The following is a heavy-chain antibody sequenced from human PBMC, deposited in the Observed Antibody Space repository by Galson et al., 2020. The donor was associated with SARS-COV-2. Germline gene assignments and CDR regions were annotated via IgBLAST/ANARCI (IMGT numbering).Heavy chain of an antibody. CDR3: AREGLVVPAAGFDY. CDR1: GFTFSSYG. Sequence: GGSLRLSCAASGFTFSSYGMHWVRQAPGKGLEWVAVISYDGSNKYYADPVKGRFTISRDNSKNTLYLQMNSLRAEDTGVYYCAREGLVVPAAGFDYWGQGTLGTGSS. D-gene: IGHD2-2*01. CDR2: ISYDGSNK. V-gene: IGHV3-30*03. J-gene: IGHJ4*02.